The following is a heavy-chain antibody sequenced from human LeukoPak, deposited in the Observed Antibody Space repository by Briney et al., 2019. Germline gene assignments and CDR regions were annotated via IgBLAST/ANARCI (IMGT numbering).Heavy chain of an antibody. CDR3: ARGGVLRFLEHLDY. D-gene: IGHD3-3*01. CDR1: GGTFSSYY. V-gene: IGHV1-46*01. Sequence: ASVKVSCKASGGTFSSYYMHWVRQAPGQGLEWMGIINPSGSSTTYAQKFQGRVTMTRDTSTSTVYMELSSLRSEDTAVYYCARGGVLRFLEHLDYWGQGTLVTVSS. CDR2: INPSGSST. J-gene: IGHJ4*02.